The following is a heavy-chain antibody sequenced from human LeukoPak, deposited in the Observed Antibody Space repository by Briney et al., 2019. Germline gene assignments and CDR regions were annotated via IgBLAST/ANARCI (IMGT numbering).Heavy chain of an antibody. J-gene: IGHJ6*02. CDR2: IIPILGIA. CDR1: GGTFSSYA. D-gene: IGHD3-10*01. V-gene: IGHV1-69*04. Sequence: SVKVSCKASGGTFSSYAIRWVRQAPGQGLEWMGRIIPILGIANYAQKFQGRVTITADKSTSTAYMELSSLRSEDTAVYYCARDSASHLWFGSQEDEIIYYYYGMDVWGQGTTVTVSS. CDR3: ARDSASHLWFGSQEDEIIYYYYGMDV.